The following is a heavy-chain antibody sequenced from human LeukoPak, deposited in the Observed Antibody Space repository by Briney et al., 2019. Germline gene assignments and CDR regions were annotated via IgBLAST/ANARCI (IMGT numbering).Heavy chain of an antibody. CDR1: GVSFSSYS. V-gene: IGHV3-21*01. CDR3: ARDLVNDDGDYDY. D-gene: IGHD1-1*01. J-gene: IGHJ4*02. CDR2: ISSSRSYI. Sequence: PGGSLRLSCAASGVSFSSYSMNWVRQAPGKGLEWVSSISSSRSYIYYADSVRGRFTISRANDKNSLYIQMNSIRAETTAVYFSARDLVNDDGDYDYGGKGTLVTVFS.